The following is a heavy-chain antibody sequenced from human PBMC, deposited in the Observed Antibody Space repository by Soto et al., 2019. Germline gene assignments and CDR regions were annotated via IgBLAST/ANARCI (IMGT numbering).Heavy chain of an antibody. Sequence: GGSLRLSCAASGFTFSSYWMSWVRQAPGKGLEWVANIKQDESEKYYVDSVKGRFTISRDNAKNSLYLQMNSLRAEDTAVYYCARDADYGYYYYMDVWGKGTTVTVSS. CDR2: IKQDESEK. CDR3: ARDADYGYYYYMDV. V-gene: IGHV3-7*01. CDR1: GFTFSSYW. D-gene: IGHD4-17*01. J-gene: IGHJ6*03.